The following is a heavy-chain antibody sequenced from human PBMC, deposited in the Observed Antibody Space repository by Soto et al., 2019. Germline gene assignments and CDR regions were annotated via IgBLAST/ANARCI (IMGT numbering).Heavy chain of an antibody. CDR2: IYHSGST. CDR1: VCSISSGNW. D-gene: IGHD2-2*01. Sequence: SGTLCLTCAVSVCSISSGNWRSWVRQPPGKGLEWIGEIYHSGSTNYNPSLKSRVTISVDKSKNKFSLKLNSVTAADTAVYYCARGTVVVPAANFDYWGQGTLVTVSS. J-gene: IGHJ4*02. V-gene: IGHV4-4*02. CDR3: ARGTVVVPAANFDY.